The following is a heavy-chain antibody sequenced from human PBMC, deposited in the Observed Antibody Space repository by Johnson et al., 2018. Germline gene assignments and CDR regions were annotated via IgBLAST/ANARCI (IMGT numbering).Heavy chain of an antibody. CDR1: GFTFSTYT. V-gene: IGHV3-23*04. J-gene: IGHJ3*01. CDR3: AKEAIEWTLRGALDG. Sequence: VQLVESGGGLVQPGGSLRLSCKASGFTFSTYTMNWVRQRPGEGLEWVGVTNAAGATTFYGDSVKGRFSISRDNSKNTLFLQMDSLSADDTALYSFAKEAIEWTLRGALDGWGQGTMVTV. CDR2: TNAAGATT. D-gene: IGHD4-17*01.